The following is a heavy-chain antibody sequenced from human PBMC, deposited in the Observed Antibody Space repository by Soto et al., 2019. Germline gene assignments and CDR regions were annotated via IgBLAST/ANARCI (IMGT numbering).Heavy chain of an antibody. CDR2: INHSGST. J-gene: IGHJ4*02. CDR1: GGSFSGYY. V-gene: IGHV4-34*01. D-gene: IGHD5-12*01. CDR3: ARRVLRATWVDY. Sequence: QVQLQQWGAGLLKPSETLSLTCAVYGGSFSGYYWSWIRQPPGKGLEWIGEINHSGSTNYNQSLKSRVTISVDTSKNQFSLKLSSVTAADTAVYYCARRVLRATWVDYWGQGTLVTVSS.